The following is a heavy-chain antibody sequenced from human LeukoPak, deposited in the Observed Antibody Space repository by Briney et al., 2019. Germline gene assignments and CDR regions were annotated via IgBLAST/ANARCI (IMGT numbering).Heavy chain of an antibody. J-gene: IGHJ3*02. Sequence: GGSLRLSCAASGFTFSSYAMSWVRKAPGKGLDWVSAISGSGGSTYYADSVKGRFTISRDNSKNTLYLQMNSLRAEDTAVYYCAKSRTTTVTPAIWGQGTMVTVSS. CDR3: AKSRTTTVTPAI. CDR1: GFTFSSYA. V-gene: IGHV3-23*01. D-gene: IGHD4-17*01. CDR2: ISGSGGST.